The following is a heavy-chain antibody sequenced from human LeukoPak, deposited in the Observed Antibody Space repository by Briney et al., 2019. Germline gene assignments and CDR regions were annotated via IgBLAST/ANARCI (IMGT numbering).Heavy chain of an antibody. CDR3: ARDVDTAISDY. CDR2: IYTSGST. V-gene: IGHV4-61*02. D-gene: IGHD5-18*01. J-gene: IGHJ4*02. CDR1: GGSISSGSYH. Sequence: SQTLSLTCTVSGGSISSGSYHWRSIRQPAGTGLDWIGRIYTSGSTNYNPSLKSRVTISVDTSKNQFSLKLSYVTPADTAVYYCARDVDTAISDYWGQGTLVTVSS.